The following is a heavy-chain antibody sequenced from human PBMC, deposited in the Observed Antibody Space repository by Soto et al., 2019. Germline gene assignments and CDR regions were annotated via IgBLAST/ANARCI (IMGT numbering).Heavy chain of an antibody. CDR3: ARGLVGATHYDAFDI. V-gene: IGHV4-34*01. Sequence: SETLSLTCAVYGGSFSGYYWKWIRQPPGKGLEWIGKINHRGTTNYNPSLKSRVTISVDTSRNQLSLKLSSVTAADTAVYYCARGLVGATHYDAFDIWGQGTMVTVSS. CDR2: INHRGTT. J-gene: IGHJ3*02. D-gene: IGHD1-26*01. CDR1: GGSFSGYY.